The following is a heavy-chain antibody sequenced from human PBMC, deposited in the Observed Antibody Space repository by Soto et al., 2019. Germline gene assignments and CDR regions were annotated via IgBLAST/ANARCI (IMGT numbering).Heavy chain of an antibody. CDR1: GFIFTDYS. CDR2: ISNGDETT. J-gene: IGHJ4*02. CDR3: AREPKRRDGYNFDS. D-gene: IGHD5-12*01. V-gene: IGHV3-11*01. Sequence: QVQLVESGGGLVEPGGSLRLSCAASGFIFTDYSMTWIRQAPGKGLEWVSYISNGDETTHYAATVKGRFIVSRDNAKKVLFLQMRSLRADDTAVYYCAREPKRRDGYNFDSWGRGALVTVSS.